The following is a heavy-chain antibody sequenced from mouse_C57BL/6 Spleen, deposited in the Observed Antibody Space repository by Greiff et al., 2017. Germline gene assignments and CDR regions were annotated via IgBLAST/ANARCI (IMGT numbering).Heavy chain of an antibody. CDR2: IYPGDGDT. CDR1: GYAFSSYW. CDR3: ARDFDYGYYFDY. J-gene: IGHJ2*01. V-gene: IGHV1-80*01. Sequence: VKLVESGAELVKPGASVKISCKASGYAFSSYWMNWVKQRPGKGLEWIGQIYPGDGDTNYNGKFKGKATLTADKSSSTAYMQLSSLTSEDSAVYFCARDFDYGYYFDYWGQGTTLTVSS. D-gene: IGHD1-1*01.